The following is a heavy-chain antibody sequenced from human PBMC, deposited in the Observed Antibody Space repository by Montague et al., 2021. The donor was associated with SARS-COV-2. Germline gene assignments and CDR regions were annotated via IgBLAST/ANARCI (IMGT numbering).Heavy chain of an antibody. CDR1: GGSFSDYH. CDR3: ARGAPGY. CDR2: INYGGRT. J-gene: IGHJ4*02. D-gene: IGHD1-1*01. Sequence: SETLSLIRAVYGGSFSDYHWTWIRQSPGGGLEWIGQINYGGRTKYNPSLKSRVTISIDTSKNQFSLQLTSVTAADTAVYYCARGAPGYWGQGTLVTVSS. V-gene: IGHV4-34*01.